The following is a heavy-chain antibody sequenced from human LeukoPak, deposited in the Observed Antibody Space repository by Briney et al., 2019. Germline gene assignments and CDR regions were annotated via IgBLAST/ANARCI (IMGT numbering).Heavy chain of an antibody. J-gene: IGHJ4*02. CDR1: GDSVSGNSAA. V-gene: IGHV6-1*01. CDR2: TYYNSKRFH. Sequence: SQTLSLTCAISGDSVSGNSAAWNWIRQSPSRGLEWLGRTYYNSKRFHDYAVSVKGRITINPDTSKNQFSLQLDSVTPEDTAVYYCARAVTGVRSFDYWGQGTLVTVSS. CDR3: ARAVTGVRSFDY. D-gene: IGHD6-19*01.